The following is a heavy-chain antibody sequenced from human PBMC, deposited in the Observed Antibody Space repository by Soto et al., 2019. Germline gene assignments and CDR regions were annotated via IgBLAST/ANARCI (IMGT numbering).Heavy chain of an antibody. Sequence: QVQLVESGGGVVQPGRSLRLSCAASGFTFSSYGMHWVRQAPGKGLEWVAVIWYDGSNKYYADSVKGRFTISRDNSKNTLYLQMNSLRAEDTAVYYCARDKVPYYDILTGYVALDPWGQGTLVTVSS. D-gene: IGHD3-9*01. CDR3: ARDKVPYYDILTGYVALDP. CDR2: IWYDGSNK. J-gene: IGHJ5*02. V-gene: IGHV3-33*01. CDR1: GFTFSSYG.